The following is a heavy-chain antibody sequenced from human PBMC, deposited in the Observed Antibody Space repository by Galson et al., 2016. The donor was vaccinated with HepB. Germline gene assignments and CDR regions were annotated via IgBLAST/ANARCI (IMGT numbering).Heavy chain of an antibody. Sequence: SLRLSCAASGFSFYSFAMGWVRQAPGKGLEWVSGVSDSGGNTWDADSVKGRFIISRDNSKNTLHLQLNRLRAEDTAVYYCAKVPLGERKVTFGAVRRKKGITFFDHWGQGTLVTVSS. J-gene: IGHJ4*02. CDR2: VSDSGGNT. D-gene: IGHD3-16*01. CDR1: GFSFYSFA. CDR3: AKVPLGERKVTFGAVRRKKGITFFDH. V-gene: IGHV3-23*01.